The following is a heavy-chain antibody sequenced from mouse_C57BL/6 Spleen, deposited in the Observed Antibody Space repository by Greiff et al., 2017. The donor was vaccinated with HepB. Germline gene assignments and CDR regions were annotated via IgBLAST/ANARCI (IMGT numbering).Heavy chain of an antibody. D-gene: IGHD3-2*02. CDR3: ARGRTAQALFAY. V-gene: IGHV1-53*01. CDR2: INPSNGGT. CDR1: GYTFTSYW. J-gene: IGHJ3*01. Sequence: QVQLQQPGTELVKPGASVKLSCKASGYTFTSYWLHWVKQRPGQGLEWIGNINPSNGGTNYNEKFKSKATLTVDKSSSTAYMQLSSLTSEDSAVYYCARGRTAQALFAYWGQGTLVTVSA.